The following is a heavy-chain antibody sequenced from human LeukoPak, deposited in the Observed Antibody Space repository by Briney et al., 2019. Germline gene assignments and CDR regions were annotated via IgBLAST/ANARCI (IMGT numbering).Heavy chain of an antibody. J-gene: IGHJ4*02. CDR3: ARDRGGRTGLDD. CDR1: GITFSRSW. V-gene: IGHV3-7*04. Sequence: GGSHRLSCAASGITFSRSWMSWVRQAPGKGLEWVAFIKEDGSEKYYVDSVKGRFTISRDNAENSLYLQMNSLRAEDTAVYYCARDRGGRTGLDDWGQGTLVTVSS. D-gene: IGHD2-15*01. CDR2: IKEDGSEK.